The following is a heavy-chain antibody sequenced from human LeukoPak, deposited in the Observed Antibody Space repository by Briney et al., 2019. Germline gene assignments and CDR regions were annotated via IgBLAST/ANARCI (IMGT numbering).Heavy chain of an antibody. Sequence: TGGSLRLACAASGFTFSDYYMSWIRQAPGKGLEWVSYISSSGSTIYYADSVKGRFTISRDNAKNSLYLQMNSLRAEDTAVYYCAREAYDSSGYLGYWGQGTLVTVSS. CDR3: AREAYDSSGYLGY. CDR2: ISSSGSTI. J-gene: IGHJ4*02. CDR1: GFTFSDYY. D-gene: IGHD3-22*01. V-gene: IGHV3-11*01.